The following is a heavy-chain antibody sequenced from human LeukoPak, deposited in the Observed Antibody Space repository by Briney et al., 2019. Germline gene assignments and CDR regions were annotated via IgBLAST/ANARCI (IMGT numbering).Heavy chain of an antibody. CDR3: AKDPGYSSGWYCDY. Sequence: GGSLRLSCAASGFTFSSYAMSWVRQAPGKGLEWVSAISGSGGSTYYADSVKGRFTISRDNSKNTPYLQMNSLRAEDTAVYYCAKDPGYSSGWYCDYWGQGTLVTVSS. CDR2: ISGSGGST. V-gene: IGHV3-23*01. J-gene: IGHJ4*02. D-gene: IGHD6-19*01. CDR1: GFTFSSYA.